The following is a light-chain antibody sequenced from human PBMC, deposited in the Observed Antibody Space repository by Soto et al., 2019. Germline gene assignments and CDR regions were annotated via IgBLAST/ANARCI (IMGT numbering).Light chain of an antibody. CDR3: QSYDSSLSGSV. CDR1: SSNIGAGYD. J-gene: IGLJ2*01. CDR2: VNS. V-gene: IGLV1-40*01. Sequence: QSVLTQPPSVSGAPGQRVTISCTGSSSNIGAGYDVHWYQHLPGTAPKLLIYVNSNRPSGVPDRFSGSKSGTSASLAITGLQSEDEADYYCQSYDSSLSGSVFCGGTKLTVL.